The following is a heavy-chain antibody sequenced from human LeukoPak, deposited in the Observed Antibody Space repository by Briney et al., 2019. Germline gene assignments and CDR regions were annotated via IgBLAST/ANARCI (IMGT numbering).Heavy chain of an antibody. CDR1: GGTFSSYA. Sequence: SVKVSCKASGGTFSSYAISWVQQAPGQGLEWMGRIIPILGIANYAQKFQGRVTITADKSTSTAYMELSSLRSEDTAVYYCAREDSSGYNPSFQHWGQGTLVTVSS. V-gene: IGHV1-69*04. CDR3: AREDSSGYNPSFQH. J-gene: IGHJ1*01. D-gene: IGHD3-22*01. CDR2: IIPILGIA.